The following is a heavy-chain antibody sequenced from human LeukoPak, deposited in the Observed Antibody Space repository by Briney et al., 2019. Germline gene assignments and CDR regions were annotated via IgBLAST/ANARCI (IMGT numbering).Heavy chain of an antibody. D-gene: IGHD3-16*01. CDR2: IYHSGST. J-gene: IGHJ4*02. CDR1: GGSGGSISSSNY. V-gene: IGHV4-4*02. Sequence: PSGTLSLTCAVSGGSGGSISSSNYWSWVRQPPGKGLEWIGEIYHSGSTNYNPSLKSRVTISVDKSKNQFSLKLNSVTAADTAVYYCTRGAGWLIDYWGQGILVTVSS. CDR3: TRGAGWLIDY.